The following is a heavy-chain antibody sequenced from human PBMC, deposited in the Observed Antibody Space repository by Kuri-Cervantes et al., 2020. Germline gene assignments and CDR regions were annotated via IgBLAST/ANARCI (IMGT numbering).Heavy chain of an antibody. Sequence: SVKVSCKASGGTFSSYAISWVRQAPGQGLEWMGGIIPIFGPANYAQKFQGRVTITADKSTSTAYMELSSLRSEDTAVYFCARAIGYYDSGKGKYYYYYMDVWGKGTTVTVSS. J-gene: IGHJ6*03. CDR2: IIPIFGPA. D-gene: IGHD3-10*01. CDR3: ARAIGYYDSGKGKYYYYYMDV. CDR1: GGTFSSYA. V-gene: IGHV1-69*06.